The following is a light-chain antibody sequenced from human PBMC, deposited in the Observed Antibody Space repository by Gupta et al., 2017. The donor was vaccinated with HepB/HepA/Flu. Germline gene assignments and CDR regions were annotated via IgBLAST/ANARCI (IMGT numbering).Light chain of an antibody. Sequence: DIQLTQSPSSLSASVGDRVTITCRASQSIRDYLNWYQQKPGQAPKLLIYSASSWQSGVPPRFSGGGSGTDFTLTISGLQPEDFGSYYCQQSDRGPPFTFGHGTKVDIK. CDR3: QQSDRGPPFT. J-gene: IGKJ3*01. CDR1: QSIRDY. CDR2: SAS. V-gene: IGKV1-39*01.